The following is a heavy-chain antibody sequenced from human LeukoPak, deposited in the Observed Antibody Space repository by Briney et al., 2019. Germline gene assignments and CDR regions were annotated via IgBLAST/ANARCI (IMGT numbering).Heavy chain of an antibody. CDR3: ARGGSSGYNYNAFDI. CDR1: GFTCNNFE. Sequence: GGSLRLSCAVSGFTCNNFEMNWVRQAPGKGLEYVSYIVISGTSIYYADSVKGRFTISRDNAKNSLYLQMNSLRAEDTAVYYCARGGSSGYNYNAFDIWGQGTMVTVSS. J-gene: IGHJ3*02. CDR2: IVISGTSI. V-gene: IGHV3-48*03. D-gene: IGHD3-22*01.